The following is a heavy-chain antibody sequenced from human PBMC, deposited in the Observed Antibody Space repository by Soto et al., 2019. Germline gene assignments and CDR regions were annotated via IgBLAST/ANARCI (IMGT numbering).Heavy chain of an antibody. CDR3: ASGDCSSTSCYRTLYYYYGMDV. J-gene: IGHJ6*02. Sequence: ASVKVSCKASGYTFTSYGISWVRQAPGQGLEWMGWISAYNGNTNYAQKLQGRVTMTTDTSTSTAYMELRSLRSDDTAVYYCASGDCSSTSCYRTLYYYYGMDVWGQGTTVTVSS. CDR1: GYTFTSYG. D-gene: IGHD2-2*01. CDR2: ISAYNGNT. V-gene: IGHV1-18*01.